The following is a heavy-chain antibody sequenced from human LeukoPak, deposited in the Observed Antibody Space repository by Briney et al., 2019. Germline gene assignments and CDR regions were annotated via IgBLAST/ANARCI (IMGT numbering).Heavy chain of an antibody. D-gene: IGHD6-19*01. CDR2: IYYSGST. CDR3: ARDEQWLVFDP. J-gene: IGHJ5*02. Sequence: SETLSLTCTVSGGSISSSSYYWGWIRQPPGKGLEGIGSIYYSGSTYYNPSLKSRVTISVDTSKNQFSLKLSSVTAADTAVYYCARDEQWLVFDPWGQGTLVTVSS. CDR1: GGSISSSSYY. V-gene: IGHV4-39*02.